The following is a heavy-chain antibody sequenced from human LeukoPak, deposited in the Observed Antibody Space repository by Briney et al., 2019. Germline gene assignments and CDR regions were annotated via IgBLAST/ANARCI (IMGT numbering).Heavy chain of an antibody. CDR1: GYTFNRYG. Sequence: ASLKVSCKASGYTFNRYGLTWVRQAPGQGLEWVGWISTYNGNAHYAQKLQGRVTMTIDTSTSTAYVELRSLRSDDTAVYYCARARDTSGWYLDAFGVWGQGTLVTVSS. V-gene: IGHV1-18*01. J-gene: IGHJ3*01. CDR3: ARARDTSGWYLDAFGV. CDR2: ISTYNGNA. D-gene: IGHD6-19*01.